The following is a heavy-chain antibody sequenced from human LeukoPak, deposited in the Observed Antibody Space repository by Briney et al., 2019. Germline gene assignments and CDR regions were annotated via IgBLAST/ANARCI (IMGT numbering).Heavy chain of an antibody. CDR1: GGSFSGYY. CDR3: ARLSSSTSFYWFDP. D-gene: IGHD2-2*01. CDR2: INHSGST. V-gene: IGHV4-34*01. Sequence: PSETLSLTCAVYGGSFSGYYWSWIRQPPGEGLEWIGEINHSGSTNYNPSLKSRVTISVDTSKNQFSLKLSSVTAADTAVYYCARLSSSTSFYWFDPWGQGTLVTVSS. J-gene: IGHJ5*02.